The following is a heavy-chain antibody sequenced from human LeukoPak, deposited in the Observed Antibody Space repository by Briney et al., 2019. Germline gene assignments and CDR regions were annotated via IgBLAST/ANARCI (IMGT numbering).Heavy chain of an antibody. CDR2: ISSSGSAM. Sequence: GGSLRLSCAASEFTFSSYEMNWVRQAPGKGLEWVSYISSSGSAMYYADSVKDRFTISRDNTKNSLYLQMNGLRAEDTAVYYRARGFRLDYWGQGTLVTVSS. J-gene: IGHJ4*02. D-gene: IGHD3-10*01. V-gene: IGHV3-48*03. CDR3: ARGFRLDY. CDR1: EFTFSSYE.